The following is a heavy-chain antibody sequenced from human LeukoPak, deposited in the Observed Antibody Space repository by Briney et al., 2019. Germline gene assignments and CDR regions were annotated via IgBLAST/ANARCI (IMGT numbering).Heavy chain of an antibody. CDR1: GFTFSSYA. J-gene: IGHJ4*02. Sequence: GGSLRLSCAASGFTFSSYAMNWVRQAPGKGLEWVSTISNSGDRTYYADSVKGRFTISRDNSKNTLYLQMNNLRTEDTAVYYCAKDFVPRGGSYFPGFDYWGQGTLVIVSS. CDR3: AKDFVPRGGSYFPGFDY. D-gene: IGHD1-26*01. CDR2: ISNSGDRT. V-gene: IGHV3-23*01.